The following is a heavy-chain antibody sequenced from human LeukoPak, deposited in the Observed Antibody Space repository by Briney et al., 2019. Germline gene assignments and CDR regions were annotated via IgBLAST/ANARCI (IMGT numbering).Heavy chain of an antibody. D-gene: IGHD3-16*01. J-gene: IGHJ4*02. Sequence: GASVKVSCKASGYTFNNFAVTWVRQAPGQGLEYMGWISAYNGKTNYVQKLQGRVTMTTGTSTSTVYMELRNLRSDDTAMYYCARELIRTFDYWGQGTLVTVSS. CDR3: ARELIRTFDY. V-gene: IGHV1-18*01. CDR2: ISAYNGKT. CDR1: GYTFNNFA.